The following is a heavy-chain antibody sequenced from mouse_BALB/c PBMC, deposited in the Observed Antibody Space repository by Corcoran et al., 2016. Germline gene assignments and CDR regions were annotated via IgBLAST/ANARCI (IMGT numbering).Heavy chain of an antibody. CDR3: ARWGITTFDY. CDR1: GYTFTDYH. Sequence: EILLQQSGPELVKPGASVNISCKASGYTFTDYHMDWVKLSHGKSLEWIGDIKPRSRGTIYNQTFEGRATLTVDKSSSTAYMELRSLTSEDTAVYYCARWGITTFDYWGQGTTVTVSS. CDR2: IKPRSRGT. J-gene: IGHJ2*01. V-gene: IGHV1-18*01. D-gene: IGHD1-1*01.